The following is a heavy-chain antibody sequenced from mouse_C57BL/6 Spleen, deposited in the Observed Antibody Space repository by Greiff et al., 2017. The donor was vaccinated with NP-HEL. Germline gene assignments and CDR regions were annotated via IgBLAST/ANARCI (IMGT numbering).Heavy chain of an antibody. D-gene: IGHD2-4*01. CDR1: GYTFTSYW. Sequence: QVQLQQPGAELVRPGSSVKLSCKASGYTFTSYWMHWVKQRPIQGLEWIGNIDPSDSETHYNQKFTDKATLTVDKSSSTAYMQLSSLTSEDSAVYYCARLYDYDGYFDVWGTGTTVTVSS. J-gene: IGHJ1*03. V-gene: IGHV1-52*01. CDR2: IDPSDSET. CDR3: ARLYDYDGYFDV.